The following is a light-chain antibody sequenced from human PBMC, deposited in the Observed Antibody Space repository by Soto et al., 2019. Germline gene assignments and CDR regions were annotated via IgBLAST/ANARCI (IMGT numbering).Light chain of an antibody. V-gene: IGKV3-15*01. CDR2: GAY. CDR3: QHYTYVPPKT. Sequence: EIGISQAPASVSVCQGEKTTLSCRASQSVGNNLAWYQQKPGQAPRLLIYGAYTRATGIPARFSGSGSGTDFTLAISSLQSEDFAVYYCQHYTYVPPKTFGQGTKVDIK. J-gene: IGKJ1*01. CDR1: QSVGNN.